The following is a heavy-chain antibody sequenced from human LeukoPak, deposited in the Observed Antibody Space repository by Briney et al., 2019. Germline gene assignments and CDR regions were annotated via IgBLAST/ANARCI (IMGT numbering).Heavy chain of an antibody. CDR1: GFTFSSYA. CDR2: ISGSGGST. Sequence: GGSLRLSCAASGFTFSSYAMSWVRQAPGKGLEWVSAISGSGGSTYYVDSVKGRFTISRDNSKNTLYLQMNSLRAEDTAVYYCAKRSDSSSYNYWGQGTLVTVSS. CDR3: AKRSDSSSYNY. J-gene: IGHJ4*02. D-gene: IGHD6-6*01. V-gene: IGHV3-23*01.